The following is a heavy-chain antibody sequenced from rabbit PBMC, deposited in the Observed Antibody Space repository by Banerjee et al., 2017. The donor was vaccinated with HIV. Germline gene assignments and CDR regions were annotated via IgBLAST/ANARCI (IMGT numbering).Heavy chain of an antibody. CDR3: ARGWITMTMNL. Sequence: QEQLEESGGDLVKPGASLTLTCTASGFDFSSNSMCWVRQAPGKGLEWIGCIYADDLSTDYARWVNGRFTISKTSSTTVTLQMTSLTAADTATYFCARGWITMTMNLWGPGTLVTVS. V-gene: IGHV1S45*01. CDR2: IYADDLST. J-gene: IGHJ4*01. D-gene: IGHD2-1*01. CDR1: GFDFSSNS.